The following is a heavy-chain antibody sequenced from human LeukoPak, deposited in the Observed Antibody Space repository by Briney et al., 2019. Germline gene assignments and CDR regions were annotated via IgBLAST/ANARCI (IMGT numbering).Heavy chain of an antibody. J-gene: IGHJ4*02. D-gene: IGHD3-10*01. CDR3: VGKLTGSGSYYPPDFDY. CDR1: GFTFTSYA. CDR2: ISGSGGST. Sequence: GGSLRLSCAASGFTFTSYAMSWVRQAPGKGLEWVSAISGSGGSTYYADSVKGRFTISRDNSKNTLYLQMNSLRAEDTAVYYCVGKLTGSGSYYPPDFDYWGQGTLVTVSS. V-gene: IGHV3-23*01.